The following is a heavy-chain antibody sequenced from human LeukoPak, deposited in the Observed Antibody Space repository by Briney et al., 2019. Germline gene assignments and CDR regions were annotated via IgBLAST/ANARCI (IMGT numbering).Heavy chain of an antibody. V-gene: IGHV3-30*02. CDR1: GFTFSSYG. CDR3: ATHLWFGELLPAH. J-gene: IGHJ4*02. Sequence: PGGSLRLSCAASGFTFSSYGMHWVRQAPGKGLEWVAFIWYDGSNKYYADSVKGRFTISRDNSKNTLYLQMNSLRAEDTAVYYCATHLWFGELLPAHWGQGTLVTVSS. D-gene: IGHD3-10*01. CDR2: IWYDGSNK.